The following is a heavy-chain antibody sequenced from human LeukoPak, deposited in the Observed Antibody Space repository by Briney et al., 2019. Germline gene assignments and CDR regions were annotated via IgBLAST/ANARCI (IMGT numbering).Heavy chain of an antibody. CDR2: ISTNSKAI. Sequence: GGSLSLSCVASGLTFSRYSMNWVRQAPGKGLEWLSYISTNSKAIYCGASVEGRFAISRDNANNVLYLQVKSLRAEDTAVYYCASHFEYTGYFKEAYFLWGQGTLVTVSS. D-gene: IGHD2-15*01. J-gene: IGHJ3*01. CDR1: GLTFSRYS. CDR3: ASHFEYTGYFKEAYFL. V-gene: IGHV3-48*01.